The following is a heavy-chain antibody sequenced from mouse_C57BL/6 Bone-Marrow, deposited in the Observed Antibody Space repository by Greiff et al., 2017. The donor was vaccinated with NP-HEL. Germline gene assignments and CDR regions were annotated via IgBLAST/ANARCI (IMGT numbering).Heavy chain of an antibody. J-gene: IGHJ4*01. CDR1: GFTFSDYY. D-gene: IGHD1-1*01. Sequence: EVNVVESGGGLVQPGGSLKLSCAASGFTFSDYYMYWVRQTPEKRLEWVAYISNGGGSTYYPDTVKGRFTISRDNAKNTLYLQMSRLKSEDTAMYYCARVLRYAMDYWGQGTSVTVSS. CDR3: ARVLRYAMDY. CDR2: ISNGGGST. V-gene: IGHV5-12*01.